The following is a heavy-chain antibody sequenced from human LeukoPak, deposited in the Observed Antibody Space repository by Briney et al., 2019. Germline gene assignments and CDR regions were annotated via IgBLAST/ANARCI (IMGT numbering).Heavy chain of an antibody. Sequence: SETLSLTCTVSGGSISSYYWSWIRQPAGKGLEWIGRIYFSGSTNYNPSLKSRVTMSVDTSKNQFSLKLRSVTAADTAVYYCARGNDGSGSFHYYMDVWGKGTTVTVSS. CDR3: ARGNDGSGSFHYYMDV. J-gene: IGHJ6*03. D-gene: IGHD3-10*01. CDR2: IYFSGST. V-gene: IGHV4-4*07. CDR1: GGSISSYY.